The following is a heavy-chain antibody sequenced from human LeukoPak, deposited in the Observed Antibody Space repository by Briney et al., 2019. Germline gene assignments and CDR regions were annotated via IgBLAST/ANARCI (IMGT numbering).Heavy chain of an antibody. J-gene: IGHJ6*03. V-gene: IGHV5-51*01. CDR2: IYPGDSDT. CDR3: ARPLYDSSGPPGTYYYYMDV. CDR1: GYSFTSYW. Sequence: GESLKISCKGSGYSFTSYWIGWVRQMPEKGLEWMGIIYPGDSDTRYSPSFQGQVTISADKSISTAYLQWSSLKASDTAMYYCARPLYDSSGPPGTYYYYMDVWGKGTTVTVSS. D-gene: IGHD3-22*01.